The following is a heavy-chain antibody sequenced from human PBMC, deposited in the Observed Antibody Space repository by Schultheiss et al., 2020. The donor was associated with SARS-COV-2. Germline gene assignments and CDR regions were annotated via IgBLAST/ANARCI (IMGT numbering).Heavy chain of an antibody. V-gene: IGHV3-21*01. CDR3: ARDWTTVHYYYYGMDV. CDR2: ISSSSSYI. Sequence: GESLKISCAASGFTFSSYSMNWVRQAPGKGLEWVSSISSSSSYIYYADSVKGRFTISRDNAKNSLYLQMNSLRAEDTAVYYCARDWTTVHYYYYGMDVWGQGTTVTVSS. CDR1: GFTFSSYS. J-gene: IGHJ6*02. D-gene: IGHD4-17*01.